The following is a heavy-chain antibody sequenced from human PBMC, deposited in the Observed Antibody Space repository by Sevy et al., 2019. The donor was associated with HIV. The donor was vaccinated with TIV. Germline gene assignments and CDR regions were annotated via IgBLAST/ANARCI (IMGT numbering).Heavy chain of an antibody. CDR2: IIPILGTV. CDR3: ARGGGNGWYYFDY. D-gene: IGHD6-19*01. CDR1: GGTFSTYG. V-gene: IGHV1-69*13. J-gene: IGHJ4*02. Sequence: ASVNVSCKASGGTFSTYGISWVRQAPGQGPEWMGGIIPILGTVNYAQKFQGRVTITAVESTKTAYMELSSLRSEDTAVYYCARGGGNGWYYFDYWGQETLVTVSS.